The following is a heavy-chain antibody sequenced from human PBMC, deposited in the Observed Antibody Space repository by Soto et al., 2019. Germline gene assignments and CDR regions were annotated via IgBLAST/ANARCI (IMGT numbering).Heavy chain of an antibody. J-gene: IGHJ5*02. CDR2: INHSGST. D-gene: IGHD1-20*01. Sequence: QVQLQQWGAGLLKPSETLSLTCAVYGGSFSGYYWSWIRQPPGKGLEWIGEINHSGSTNYNPSLKRRVTISVDTSKNQFSLKLSSVTAADTAVYYCARGRYNWNRNWFDPWGQGTLVTVSS. CDR1: GGSFSGYY. CDR3: ARGRYNWNRNWFDP. V-gene: IGHV4-34*01.